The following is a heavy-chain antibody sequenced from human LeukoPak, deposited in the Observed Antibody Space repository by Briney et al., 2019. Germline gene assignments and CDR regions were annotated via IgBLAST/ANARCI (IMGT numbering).Heavy chain of an antibody. D-gene: IGHD6-19*01. J-gene: IGHJ4*02. CDR1: GYTFTGCY. Sequence: ASVKVSCTASGYTFTGCYMHWVRQAPGQGFEWMGWINPNSGGTNYAQKFQGRVTMTRDTSISTAYMELSRLRSDDTAVYYCARVSSGFDHWGQGTLVTVSS. CDR2: INPNSGGT. CDR3: ARVSSGFDH. V-gene: IGHV1-2*02.